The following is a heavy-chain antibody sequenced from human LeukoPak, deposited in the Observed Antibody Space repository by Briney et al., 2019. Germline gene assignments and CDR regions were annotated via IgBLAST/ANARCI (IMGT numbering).Heavy chain of an antibody. CDR3: ARDLTPFYSSSPLDY. CDR2: ISSSSSYI. D-gene: IGHD6-13*01. J-gene: IGHJ4*02. CDR1: GFTFSSYS. V-gene: IGHV3-21*01. Sequence: GGSLRLSCAASGFTFSSYSMNWVRQTPGKGLEWVSCISSSSSYIYYADSVKGRFTISRDNAKNSLYLQMNSLRAEDTAVYYCARDLTPFYSSSPLDYWGQGTLVTVSS.